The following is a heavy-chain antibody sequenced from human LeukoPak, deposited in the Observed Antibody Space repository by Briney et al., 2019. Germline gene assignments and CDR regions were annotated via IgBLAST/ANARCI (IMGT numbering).Heavy chain of an antibody. D-gene: IGHD6-19*01. J-gene: IGHJ6*03. CDR2: ISSSGSTI. Sequence: GGSLRLSCAASGFTFSSYEMNWVRQAPGKGLEWVSYISSSGSTIYYADSVKGRFTISRDNAKNSLYLQMNSLRAEDTAVYYCAKDLGSSIYYYYMDVWGKGTTVTVSS. CDR1: GFTFSSYE. CDR3: AKDLGSSIYYYYMDV. V-gene: IGHV3-48*03.